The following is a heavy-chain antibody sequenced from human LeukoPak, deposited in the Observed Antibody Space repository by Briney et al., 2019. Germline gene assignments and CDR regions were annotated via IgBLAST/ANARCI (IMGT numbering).Heavy chain of an antibody. CDR2: ISGSGGST. J-gene: IGHJ4*02. CDR1: GXTFSSYA. D-gene: IGHD5-18*01. Sequence: GGSLRLSCAASGXTFSSYAMSWVRQAPGKGQEWVSAISGSGGSTYYADSVKGRFTISRDNSKNTLYLQMNSLRAEDTAVYYCAKERSSSGYFDYWGQGTLVTVSS. CDR3: AKERSSSGYFDY. V-gene: IGHV3-23*01.